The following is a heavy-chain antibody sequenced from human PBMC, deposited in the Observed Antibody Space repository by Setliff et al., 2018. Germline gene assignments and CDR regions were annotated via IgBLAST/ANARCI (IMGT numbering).Heavy chain of an antibody. CDR2: INHSGST. J-gene: IGHJ2*01. CDR3: ARAQVVFAISAPVWYFEV. Sequence: KPSETLSLTCVVYGGSFSGYQWSWIRQPPGKGLEWIGEINHSGSTNYNPSLKSRVSISVEKSKNQFSLKLTSVTAADTAVYYCARAQVVFAISAPVWYFEVWGRGTLVTVSS. D-gene: IGHD2-21*01. CDR1: GGSFSGYQ. V-gene: IGHV4-34*01.